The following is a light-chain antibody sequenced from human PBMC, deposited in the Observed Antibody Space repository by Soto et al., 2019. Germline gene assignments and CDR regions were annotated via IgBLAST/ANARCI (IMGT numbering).Light chain of an antibody. CDR1: SGHSSYA. CDR3: QTWGTGFSVV. Sequence: QLVLTQSPSASASLGASVKLTCTLSSGHSSYAIAWHQQQPETGPRYLMKLNSDGSHNKGDGIPDRFSGSSSGAERYLTISSLLCEDEPDYYCQTWGTGFSVVFGGGTKLTVL. CDR2: LNSDGSH. V-gene: IGLV4-69*01. J-gene: IGLJ2*01.